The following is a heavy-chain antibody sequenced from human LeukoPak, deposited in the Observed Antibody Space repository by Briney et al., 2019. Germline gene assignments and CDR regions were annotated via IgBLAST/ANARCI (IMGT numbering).Heavy chain of an antibody. CDR3: ARALGYSYGYAVDY. Sequence: GGSLRLSCAASGFIFSNYNMNWVRQTPGKGLEWLSYISSSSGTIYYADSVKGRFTISGDNAKNSLYLQTNSLRAEDTAVYYCARALGYSYGYAVDYWGQGTLVTVSS. D-gene: IGHD5-18*01. CDR2: ISSSSGTI. CDR1: GFIFSNYN. V-gene: IGHV3-48*01. J-gene: IGHJ4*02.